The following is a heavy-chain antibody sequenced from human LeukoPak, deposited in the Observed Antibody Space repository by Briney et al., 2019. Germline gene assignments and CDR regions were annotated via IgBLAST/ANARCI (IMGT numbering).Heavy chain of an antibody. CDR2: IYYSGST. Sequence: SETLSLTCTVSGGSISSYYWSWIRQPPGKGLEWIGYIYYSGSTNYNPSLKSRVTIPVDTSKNQFSLKLSSVTAADTAVYYCASLGIAVAGLTFDYWGQGTLVTVSS. V-gene: IGHV4-59*12. D-gene: IGHD6-19*01. CDR1: GGSISSYY. CDR3: ASLGIAVAGLTFDY. J-gene: IGHJ4*02.